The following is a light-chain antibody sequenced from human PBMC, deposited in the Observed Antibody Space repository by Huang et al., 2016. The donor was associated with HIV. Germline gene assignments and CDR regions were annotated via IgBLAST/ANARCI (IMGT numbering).Light chain of an antibody. CDR3: QQYGSSPLT. Sequence: EIVLTQAPGTLSLSPGERATLSCRASQGVNSDDLAWYQQTPGQAPRLLIYDASNRATGIADRFSGSGSGTEFTLTISRLEPEDFAVYFCQQYGSSPLTFGGGTNVEI. CDR1: QGVNSDD. V-gene: IGKV3-20*01. J-gene: IGKJ4*01. CDR2: DAS.